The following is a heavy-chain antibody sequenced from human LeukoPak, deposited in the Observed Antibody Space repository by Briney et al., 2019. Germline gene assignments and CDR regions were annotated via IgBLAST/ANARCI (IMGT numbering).Heavy chain of an antibody. CDR2: ISYDGSNK. Sequence: GGSLRLSCAASGFTFSSYGMHWVRQAPGKGLEWVAVISYDGSNKYYADSVTGRFTISRDNSKNTLYLQMNSLRAEDTAVYYCARDYCGGDCYVDYRGQGTLVTVSS. D-gene: IGHD2-21*02. J-gene: IGHJ4*02. CDR3: ARDYCGGDCYVDY. V-gene: IGHV3-30*03. CDR1: GFTFSSYG.